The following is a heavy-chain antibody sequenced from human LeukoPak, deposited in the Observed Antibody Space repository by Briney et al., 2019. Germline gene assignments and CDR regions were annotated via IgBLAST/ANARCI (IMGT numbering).Heavy chain of an antibody. CDR3: ANGLAASGNFLLRDYYYFIDV. J-gene: IGHJ6*03. Sequence: GGSLRLCCVASGFTFNNYAMHWVRQAPGKGLERVSTINGNGAATYYADSFKGRFLISRDDSKSTVYLRMNKLRVEDSGLYYCANGLAASGNFLLRDYYYFIDVWGKGTTVIVS. CDR1: GFTFNNYA. D-gene: IGHD1-26*01. CDR2: INGNGAAT. V-gene: IGHV3-23*01.